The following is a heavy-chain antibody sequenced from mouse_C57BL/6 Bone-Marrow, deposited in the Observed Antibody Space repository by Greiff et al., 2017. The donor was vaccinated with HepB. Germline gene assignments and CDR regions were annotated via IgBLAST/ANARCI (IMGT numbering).Heavy chain of an antibody. J-gene: IGHJ3*01. CDR2: INPNNGGT. CDR3: ARWLRRWFAY. CDR1: GYTFTDYN. Sequence: EVQLQESGPELVKPGASVKMSCKASGYTFTDYNMHWVKQSHGKSLEWIGYINPNNGGTSYNQKFKGKATLTVNKSSSTAYMGLRSLTSEDSAVYYRARWLRRWFAYWGQGTLVTVSA. V-gene: IGHV1-22*01. D-gene: IGHD2-2*01.